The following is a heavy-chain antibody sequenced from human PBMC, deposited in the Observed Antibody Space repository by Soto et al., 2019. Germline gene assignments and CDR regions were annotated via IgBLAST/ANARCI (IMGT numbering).Heavy chain of an antibody. Sequence: EPLSHTYSVSGGYIIGYYWTWIRKPAGKGLEWIGRIYTTGSTDYNPSLKSRATMSVDTSKNQFSLKLRSLTAADTAVYYCARGRRGASGDFDYWGQGALVPGFS. CDR2: IYTTGST. D-gene: IGHD3-10*01. V-gene: IGHV4-4*07. CDR1: GGYIIGYY. J-gene: IGHJ4*02. CDR3: ARGRRGASGDFDY.